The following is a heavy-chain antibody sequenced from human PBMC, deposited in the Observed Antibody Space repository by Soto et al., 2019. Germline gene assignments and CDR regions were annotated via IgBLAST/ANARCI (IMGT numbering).Heavy chain of an antibody. CDR1: GGTFSSYA. CDR3: ARSPLYYYDSSSVTEYFQH. D-gene: IGHD3-22*01. J-gene: IGHJ1*01. CDR2: IIPIFGTA. V-gene: IGHV1-69*13. Sequence: SVKVSCKASGGTFSSYAISWARQAPGQGLEWMGGIIPIFGTANYAQKFQGRVTITADESTSTAYMELSSLRSEDTAVYYCARSPLYYYDSSSVTEYFQHWG.